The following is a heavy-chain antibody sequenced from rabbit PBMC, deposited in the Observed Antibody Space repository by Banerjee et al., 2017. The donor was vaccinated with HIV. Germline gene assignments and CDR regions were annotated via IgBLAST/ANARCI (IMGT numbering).Heavy chain of an antibody. CDR3: AGEREYAFNL. Sequence: QEQLEESGGDLVKPEGSLTLTCTASGFSFSGGYYMCWVRQAPGKGLEWIACIGTGGGGTYYASWAKGRFTISKTSSTTVTLQMTSLTAADTATYFCAGEREYAFNLRGPGTLVTVS. CDR1: GFSFSGGYY. CDR2: IGTGGGGT. J-gene: IGHJ4*01. V-gene: IGHV1S45*01.